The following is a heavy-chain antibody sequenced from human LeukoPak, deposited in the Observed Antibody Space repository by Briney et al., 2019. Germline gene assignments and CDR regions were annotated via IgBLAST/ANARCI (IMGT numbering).Heavy chain of an antibody. V-gene: IGHV4-39*01. Sequence: SETPSLTCTVSGGSISSSSYYWGWIRQPPGKGLEWIGSIYYSGSTYYNPSLKSRVTISVGTSKNQFSLKLSSVTAADTAVYYCASDSSGWYNQGYWYFDLWGRGTLVTVSS. D-gene: IGHD6-19*01. J-gene: IGHJ2*01. CDR2: IYYSGST. CDR1: GGSISSSSYY. CDR3: ASDSSGWYNQGYWYFDL.